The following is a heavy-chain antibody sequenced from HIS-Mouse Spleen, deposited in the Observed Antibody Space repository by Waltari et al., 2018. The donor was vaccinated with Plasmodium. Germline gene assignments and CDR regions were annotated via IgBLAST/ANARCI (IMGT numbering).Heavy chain of an antibody. J-gene: IGHJ2*01. V-gene: IGHV3-21*01. CDR1: GFTFLSYS. Sequence: EVQLVESGGGLVKPGGSLRLSCAASGFTFLSYSMNWVRQAPGKGLEWVSSMDSVKGRFTISRDNAKNSLYLQMNSLRAEDTAVYYCAREDILTGYYNDYWYFDLWGRGTLVTVSS. D-gene: IGHD3-9*01. CDR3: AREDILTGYYNDYWYFDL. CDR2: M.